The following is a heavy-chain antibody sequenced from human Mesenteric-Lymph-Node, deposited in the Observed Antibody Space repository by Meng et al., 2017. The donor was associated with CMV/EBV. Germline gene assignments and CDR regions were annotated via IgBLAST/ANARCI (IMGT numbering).Heavy chain of an antibody. CDR1: GYLFTTYS. V-gene: IGHV1-3*01. Sequence: SGYLFTTYSLQWVRQAPGQSLEWMGWINVASGATKYLQKFRGRVSISTDTSATTAFLDLNSLRSEDTAIYFCARLNCSTPSCFLDYWGQGTLVTVSS. J-gene: IGHJ1*01. CDR3: ARLNCSTPSCFLDY. CDR2: INVASGAT. D-gene: IGHD2-2*01.